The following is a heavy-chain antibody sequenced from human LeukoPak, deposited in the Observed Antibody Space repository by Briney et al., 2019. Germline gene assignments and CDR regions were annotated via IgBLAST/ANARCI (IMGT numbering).Heavy chain of an antibody. V-gene: IGHV3-48*03. D-gene: IGHD3-10*01. J-gene: IGHJ5*02. CDR3: VRKGGYLGSRSGSAS. Sequence: GGSLRLSCAASGFTFSSYKMNWVRQAPGKGLEWVSYISQSGSTIYYADSVKGRFTISRDNVKNSLFLQMNSLRAEDTAVYYCVRKGGYLGSRSGSASWGKETLVT. CDR2: ISQSGSTI. CDR1: GFTFSSYK.